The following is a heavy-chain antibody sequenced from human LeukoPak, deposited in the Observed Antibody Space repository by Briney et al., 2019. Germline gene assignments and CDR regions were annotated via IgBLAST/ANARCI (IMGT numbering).Heavy chain of an antibody. Sequence: ASVKVSCKASGYTFTSNYIHWVRQAPGQGLEWMGMIYPRDGSTSYAQKFQGRVTVTRDTSTSTVHMELSGLRSEDTAVYYCARDQESFDYWGQGTLVTVSS. V-gene: IGHV1-46*01. J-gene: IGHJ4*02. CDR2: IYPRDGST. CDR1: GYTFTSNY. CDR3: ARDQESFDY.